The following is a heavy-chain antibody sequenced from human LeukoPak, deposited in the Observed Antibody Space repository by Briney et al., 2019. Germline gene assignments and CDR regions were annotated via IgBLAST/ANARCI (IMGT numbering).Heavy chain of an antibody. J-gene: IGHJ4*02. V-gene: IGHV3-74*01. CDR2: INSDGSST. D-gene: IGHD1-26*01. Sequence: GGSLRLSCAASVFTLSSYWMHGVRQSPGKGRVWVSRINSDGSSTSYADSVKGRFTISRDNAKNTLYLQMNSLRAEDTAVYYCARVGVRPLWGQGILVTVSS. CDR1: VFTLSSYW. CDR3: ARVGVRPL.